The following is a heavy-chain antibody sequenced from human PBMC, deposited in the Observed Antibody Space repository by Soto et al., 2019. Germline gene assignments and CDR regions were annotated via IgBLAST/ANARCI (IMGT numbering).Heavy chain of an antibody. CDR1: GFTFSSYS. J-gene: IGHJ5*02. D-gene: IGHD2-15*01. CDR3: ARDNLGVVAANWFDP. Sequence: GGSLRLSCAASGFTFSSYSINWVRQAPGKGLEWVSYISSSSSTIYYADSVKGRFTISRDNAKNSLYLQMNSLRDEDTDVYYWARDNLGVVAANWFDPWGQGTLVTVSS. V-gene: IGHV3-48*02. CDR2: ISSSSSTI.